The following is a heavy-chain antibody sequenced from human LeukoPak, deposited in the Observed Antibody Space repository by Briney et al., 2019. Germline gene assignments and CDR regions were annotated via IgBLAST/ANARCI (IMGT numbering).Heavy chain of an antibody. CDR3: ARWSGSVTARNYYYYMDV. CDR1: GGSISSSSYY. D-gene: IGHD6-6*01. CDR2: IYYSGST. V-gene: IGHV4-39*07. Sequence: PSETLSLTCTVSGGSISSSSYYWGWIRQPPGKGLEWIGSIYYSGSTYYNPSLKSRVTISVDTSKNQFSLKLSSVTAADTAVYYCARWSGSVTARNYYYYMDVWGEGTTVTVSS. J-gene: IGHJ6*03.